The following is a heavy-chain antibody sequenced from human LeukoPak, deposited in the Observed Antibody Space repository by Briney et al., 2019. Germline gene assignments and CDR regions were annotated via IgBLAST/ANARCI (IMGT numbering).Heavy chain of an antibody. CDR3: ARAVGARKGYYFDY. CDR1: GGSISSYY. Sequence: PSETLSLTCTVSGGSISSYYWSWIRQPPGKGLEWIGYIYYSGSTNYNPSLRSRVTISVDTSKNQFSLKLSSVTAADTAVYYCARAVGARKGYYFDYWGQGTLVTVSS. V-gene: IGHV4-59*08. CDR2: IYYSGST. D-gene: IGHD1-26*01. J-gene: IGHJ4*02.